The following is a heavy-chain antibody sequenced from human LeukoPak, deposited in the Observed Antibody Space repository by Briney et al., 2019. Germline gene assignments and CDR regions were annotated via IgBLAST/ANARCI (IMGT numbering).Heavy chain of an antibody. V-gene: IGHV3-53*01. CDR3: ARVNPYGELLPDY. Sequence: YPGGSLRLSCAASGFTFSSYAMSWVRQAPGKGLEWVSVIYSGGSTYYADSVKGRFTISRDNSKNTLYLQMNSLRAEDTAVYYCARVNPYGELLPDYWGQGTLVTVSS. D-gene: IGHD1-26*01. J-gene: IGHJ4*02. CDR1: GFTFSSYA. CDR2: IYSGGST.